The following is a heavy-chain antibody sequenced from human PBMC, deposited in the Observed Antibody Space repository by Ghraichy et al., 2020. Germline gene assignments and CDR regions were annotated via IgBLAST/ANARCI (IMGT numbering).Heavy chain of an antibody. CDR1: GGSISSYY. V-gene: IGHV4-59*01. Sequence: SETLSLTCTVSGGSISSYYWSWIRQPPGKGLEWIGYIYSSGSTNYNPSLKSRVTISVDTSKNQFSLKLSSMTAADTAVYYCARADYDFWSGHFDYWGQGTLVTVSS. CDR2: IYSSGST. J-gene: IGHJ4*02. D-gene: IGHD3-3*01. CDR3: ARADYDFWSGHFDY.